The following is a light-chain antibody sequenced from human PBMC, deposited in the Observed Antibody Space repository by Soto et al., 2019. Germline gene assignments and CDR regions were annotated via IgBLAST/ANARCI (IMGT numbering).Light chain of an antibody. J-gene: IGLJ1*01. CDR3: AAWDDSLNGYV. Sequence: QSVLTQPPSAPGTPGQRVTISCSGSSSNIGSNTVNWYRQLPGTAPKLLIYSNNQRPSGVPDRFSGSKSGTSASLAISGLQSEDEAEYYCAAWDDSLNGYVFATGTKVTVL. CDR1: SSNIGSNT. V-gene: IGLV1-44*01. CDR2: SNN.